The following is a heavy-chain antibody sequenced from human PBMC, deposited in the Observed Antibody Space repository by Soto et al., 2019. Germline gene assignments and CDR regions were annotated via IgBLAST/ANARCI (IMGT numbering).Heavy chain of an antibody. J-gene: IGHJ4*02. Sequence: GSGPTLVNPTQTLTLTCTFSGFSLSTSGVGVGWIRQPPGKALEWLALIYWDDDKRYSPSLKTRLTITKDTSKNQVVLTMTNMDPVDTAVYYCAKDLLRQQLAPWDYWGQGTLVTVSS. D-gene: IGHD6-13*01. CDR3: AKDLLRQQLAPWDY. CDR2: IYWDDDK. V-gene: IGHV2-5*02. CDR1: GFSLSTSGVG.